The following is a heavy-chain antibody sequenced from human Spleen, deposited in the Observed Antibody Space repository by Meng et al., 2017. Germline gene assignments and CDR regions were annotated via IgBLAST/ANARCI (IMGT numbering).Heavy chain of an antibody. Sequence: QGPLQESGPGLVKPSKTLSLTCTVSGGSISSGGHSWSWIRQHPGKGLEWIAYIYYSGITYYTPSLKSRVTVSIDTSKSQFSLKLTSVTAADTAVYYCVRSSGWVRTGFDPWGQGTLVTVSS. V-gene: IGHV4-31*03. CDR2: IYYSGIT. J-gene: IGHJ5*02. CDR1: GGSISSGGHS. CDR3: VRSSGWVRTGFDP. D-gene: IGHD6-19*01.